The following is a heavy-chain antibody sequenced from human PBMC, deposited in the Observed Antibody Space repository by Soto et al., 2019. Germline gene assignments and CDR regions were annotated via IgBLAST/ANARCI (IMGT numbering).Heavy chain of an antibody. CDR2: FDPEDGET. J-gene: IGHJ6*02. CDR3: ATVFRSYYYYYGMDV. Sequence: GASVKVSCKASGYTFTSYDINWVRQAPGKGLEWMGGFDPEDGETIYAQKFQGRVTMTEDTSTDTAYMELSSLRSEDTAVYYCATVFRSYYYYYGMDVWGQGTTVTVSS. V-gene: IGHV1-24*01. CDR1: GYTFTSYD.